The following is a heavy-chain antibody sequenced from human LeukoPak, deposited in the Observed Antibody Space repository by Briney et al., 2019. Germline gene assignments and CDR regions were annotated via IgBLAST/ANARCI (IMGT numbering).Heavy chain of an antibody. CDR2: ISSSGLST. D-gene: IGHD6-13*01. Sequence: GGSLRLSCAASGFTFSTYAMSWVRQAPGKGLEWVSDISSSGLSTYYADSVKGRFTVSRDNSKNTLYLQTSSLRADDTALYYCAKGPRQQLVTRFDNWGQGTLVTVSS. V-gene: IGHV3-23*01. CDR1: GFTFSTYA. J-gene: IGHJ4*02. CDR3: AKGPRQQLVTRFDN.